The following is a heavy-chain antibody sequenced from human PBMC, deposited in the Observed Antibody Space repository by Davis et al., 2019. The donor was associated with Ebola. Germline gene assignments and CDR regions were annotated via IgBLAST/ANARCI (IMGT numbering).Heavy chain of an antibody. Sequence: PGGSLRLSCAASGFTFSSYAIHWVWQAPGKGLEWAALIRSDGSDKYYADSVKGRFIISRDNAENSLYLQMNSLRVEDTAVYYCATGISVGDAFDIWGHGTMVTV. J-gene: IGHJ3*02. CDR3: ATGISVGDAFDI. D-gene: IGHD6-19*01. V-gene: IGHV3-30*02. CDR1: GFTFSSYA. CDR2: IRSDGSDK.